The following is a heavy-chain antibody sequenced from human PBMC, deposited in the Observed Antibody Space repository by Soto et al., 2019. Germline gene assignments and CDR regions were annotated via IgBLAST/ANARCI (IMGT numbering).Heavy chain of an antibody. J-gene: IGHJ3*02. CDR2: IIPILGIA. Sequence: QVQLVQSGAEVKKPGSSVKVSCKASGGTFSSYTISWVRQAPGQGLEWMGRIIPILGIANYAQKFQGRVTITADKXKXTXXMELSSLRSEDTAVYYCAREDRITMIVVAEGAFDIWGQGTMVTVSS. CDR1: GGTFSSYT. CDR3: AREDRITMIVVAEGAFDI. V-gene: IGHV1-69*08. D-gene: IGHD3-22*01.